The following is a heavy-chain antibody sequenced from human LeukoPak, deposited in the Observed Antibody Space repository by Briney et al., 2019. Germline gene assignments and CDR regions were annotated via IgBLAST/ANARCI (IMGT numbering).Heavy chain of an antibody. J-gene: IGHJ4*02. Sequence: GESLQISCKGSGYSFTSYWIGWVRQMPGKGLEWMGIIYPGDSDTRYSPSFQGQVTISADKSIGTAYLQWSSLKASDTAMYYCARLGSRDYDFWSGYRYFDYWGQGTLVTVSS. D-gene: IGHD3-3*01. CDR2: IYPGDSDT. V-gene: IGHV5-51*01. CDR1: GYSFTSYW. CDR3: ARLGSRDYDFWSGYRYFDY.